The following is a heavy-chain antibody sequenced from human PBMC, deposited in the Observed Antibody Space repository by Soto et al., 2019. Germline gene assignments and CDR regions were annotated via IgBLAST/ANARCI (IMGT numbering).Heavy chain of an antibody. Sequence: TLSLTCTVSGGSINRGDYYWGRIRQPPGKGLEWIGDIYYCWSTYHNPSLKSRINISVDTSKNQFSLKLSFVTAADTAGYYYTTIPTYYYDLSCYDNAIDVWGQGTMVTV. CDR1: GGSINRGDYY. CDR2: IYYCWST. D-gene: IGHD3-22*01. J-gene: IGHJ3*01. CDR3: TTIPTYYYDLSCYDNAIDV. V-gene: IGHV4-30-4*01.